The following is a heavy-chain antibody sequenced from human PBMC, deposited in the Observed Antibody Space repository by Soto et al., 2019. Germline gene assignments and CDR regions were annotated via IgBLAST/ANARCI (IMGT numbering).Heavy chain of an antibody. D-gene: IGHD6-6*01. CDR1: GFTFSSYS. Sequence: SLRLSCAASGFTFSSYSMNWVRQAPGKGLEWVSSISSSSSYIYYADSVKGRFTISRDNAKNSLYLQMNSLRAEDTAVYYCACSLTSSSSFSLRWSRYGMDVWGQGTTVTVSS. J-gene: IGHJ6*02. CDR2: ISSSSSYI. CDR3: ACSLTSSSSFSLRWSRYGMDV. V-gene: IGHV3-21*01.